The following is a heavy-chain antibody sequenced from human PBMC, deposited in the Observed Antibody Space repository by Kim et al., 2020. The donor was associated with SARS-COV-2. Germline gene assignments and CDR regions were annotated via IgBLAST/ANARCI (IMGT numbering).Heavy chain of an antibody. CDR3: AIDRSTHRRGSFDF. CDR2: ISGSGDSS. V-gene: IGHV3-23*01. D-gene: IGHD3-10*01. J-gene: IGHJ4*02. CDR1: GFTFSYNA. Sequence: GGSLRLSCAASGFTFSYNAMSWVRQAPGKGLEWVSGISGSGDSSFYADSVQGRFTISRDNSKLTLSLQMNSLRAEDPDVYYCAIDRSTHRRGSFDFWGQG.